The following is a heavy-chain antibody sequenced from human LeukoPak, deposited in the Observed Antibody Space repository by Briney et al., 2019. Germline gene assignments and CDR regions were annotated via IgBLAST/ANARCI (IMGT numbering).Heavy chain of an antibody. CDR1: GFTFDRYS. V-gene: IGHV3-30-3*01. J-gene: IGHJ3*02. D-gene: IGHD4-11*01. Sequence: GGSLRLSCAASGFTFDRYSMHWVRQVPGKGLEWVAAISNFGSKTFYADSVQGRFTISRDNAKKSLYLQMNSLTAEDTAVYYCATFSRQQLLDDVFDIWGQGTMVTVSS. CDR3: ATFSRQQLLDDVFDI. CDR2: ISNFGSKT.